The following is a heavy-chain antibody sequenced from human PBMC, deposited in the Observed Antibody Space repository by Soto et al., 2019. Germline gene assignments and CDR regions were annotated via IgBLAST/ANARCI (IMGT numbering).Heavy chain of an antibody. Sequence: EVQLVESGGGLVQPGRSLRLSCAASGFTFDDYAMHWVRQAPGKGLEWVSGISWTSGSIGYADSVKGRFTISRDNAKNSLYLQMNSLRAEDTALYYCAKDIRYRFGEFYYMDVWGKGTTVTVSS. CDR1: GFTFDDYA. CDR2: ISWTSGSI. V-gene: IGHV3-9*01. CDR3: AKDIRYRFGEFYYMDV. D-gene: IGHD3-10*01. J-gene: IGHJ6*03.